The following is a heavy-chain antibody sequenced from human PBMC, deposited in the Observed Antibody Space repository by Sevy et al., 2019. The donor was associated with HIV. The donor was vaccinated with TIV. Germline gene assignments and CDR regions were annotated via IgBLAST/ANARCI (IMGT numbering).Heavy chain of an antibody. V-gene: IGHV3-30*04. CDR3: ARLPPTRAFDI. CDR2: ISYDVINK. CDR1: GFTFSNYA. Sequence: GGSLRLSCVASGFTFSNYAMHWVRQTPGKGLEWLAVISYDVINKYYADSVKGRFTISRDNSKNTLYLQMNSLTTEDTAVYYFARLPPTRAFDIWGQGTLVTVSS. J-gene: IGHJ3*02. D-gene: IGHD1-1*01.